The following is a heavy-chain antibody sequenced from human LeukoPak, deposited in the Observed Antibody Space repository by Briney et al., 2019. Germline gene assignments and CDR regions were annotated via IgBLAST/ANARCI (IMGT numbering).Heavy chain of an antibody. V-gene: IGHV5-51*01. D-gene: IGHD6-6*01. CDR3: ARSRIAARRRFHYFDY. CDR1: GYSFTSYW. J-gene: IGHJ4*02. CDR2: IYPGDSDT. Sequence: GESLKISCKGSGYSFTSYWIGWVRQMPGKGLEWMGIIYPGDSDTRYSPSFQGQVTISADKSISTAYLQWSSLKASDTAMYYCARSRIAARRRFHYFDYWGQGTLVTVSS.